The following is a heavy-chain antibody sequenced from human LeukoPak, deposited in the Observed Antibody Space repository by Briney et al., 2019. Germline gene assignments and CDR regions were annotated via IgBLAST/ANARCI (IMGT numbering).Heavy chain of an antibody. CDR1: GDSVSSKSVA. V-gene: IGHV6-1*01. CDR2: TCYKSRWYN. Sequence: SQTLSLTCAISGDSVSSKSVAWNWIRQSPSRGLEWLGRTCYKSRWYNDYALSVKSRITINPDTSKNQFSLQLTSVSPEDTAVYYCASEVRHYFDSSGYYFDHWGQGTLVTVSS. J-gene: IGHJ4*02. D-gene: IGHD3-22*01. CDR3: ASEVRHYFDSSGYYFDH.